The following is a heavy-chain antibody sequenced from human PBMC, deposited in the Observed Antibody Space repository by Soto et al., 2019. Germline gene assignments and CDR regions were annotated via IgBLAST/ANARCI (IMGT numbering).Heavy chain of an antibody. CDR2: ISGSGGSA. CDR3: AKDIYRRDCSSTSCKNDY. Sequence: PGGSLRLSCAASGFTFSSYAMSWVRQAPGKGLEWVSAISGSGGSAYYADSVKGRFTISRDNSKNTLYLQMNSLRAEDTAVYYCAKDIYRRDCSSTSCKNDYWGQGTMVTVYS. V-gene: IGHV3-23*01. CDR1: GFTFSSYA. J-gene: IGHJ4*02. D-gene: IGHD2-2*01.